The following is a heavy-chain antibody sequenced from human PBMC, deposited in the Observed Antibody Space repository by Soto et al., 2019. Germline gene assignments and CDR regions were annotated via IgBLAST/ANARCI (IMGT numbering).Heavy chain of an antibody. J-gene: IGHJ6*02. CDR3: AREIDTTVRGIVISDGMDV. CDR2: ISRSGATI. V-gene: IGHV3-11*01. CDR1: GFIFSDYY. Sequence: GSLRLSCAASGFIFSDYYMSWIRQAPGKGLEWVSYISRSGATIFYADSVKGRFTISRDNAKNSLYLQMNSLRAEDTAVYYCAREIDTTVRGIVISDGMDVWGQGTTVTVSS. D-gene: IGHD3-10*01.